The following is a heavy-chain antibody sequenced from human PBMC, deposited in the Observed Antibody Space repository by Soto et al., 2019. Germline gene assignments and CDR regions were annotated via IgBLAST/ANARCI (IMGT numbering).Heavy chain of an antibody. Sequence: PGGSLRLSCAASGFTFSSYSMNWVRQAPGKGLEWVSYISSSSSTIYYADSVKGRFTISRDNAKNSLYLQMNSLRAEDTAVYYCARDSHYDFWSGSYYFDYWGQGTLVTVSS. CDR1: GFTFSSYS. V-gene: IGHV3-48*01. J-gene: IGHJ4*02. CDR2: ISSSSSTI. D-gene: IGHD3-3*01. CDR3: ARDSHYDFWSGSYYFDY.